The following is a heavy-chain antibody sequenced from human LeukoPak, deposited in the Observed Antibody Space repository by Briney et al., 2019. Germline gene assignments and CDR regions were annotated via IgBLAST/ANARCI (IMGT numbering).Heavy chain of an antibody. CDR1: GFPFSIYA. D-gene: IGHD6-13*01. CDR3: ASHSSSWYGFDY. V-gene: IGHV3-53*01. Sequence: GGSLRLSCSVSGFPFSIYAMHWVRHAPGKGLEWVSVIYRGGSTYYADSVKGRFTISRDNSKNTLYLQMNSLRAEDTAVYYCASHSSSWYGFDYWGQGTLVTVSS. CDR2: IYRGGST. J-gene: IGHJ4*02.